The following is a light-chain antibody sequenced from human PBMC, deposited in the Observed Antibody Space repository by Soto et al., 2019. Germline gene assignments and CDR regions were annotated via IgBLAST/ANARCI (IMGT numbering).Light chain of an antibody. V-gene: IGLV1-51*01. CDR1: NSNIGNNY. Sequence: QSVLTQPPSVSAAPGQKVTISCSGSNSNIGNNYVSWYQHRPGTAPKLLIFDNDKRPSGIPDRFSGSKSGTSATLGITGLQTGDEADYYCGTWDSSLGPNWVFGGGTKLTVL. CDR3: GTWDSSLGPNWV. J-gene: IGLJ3*02. CDR2: DND.